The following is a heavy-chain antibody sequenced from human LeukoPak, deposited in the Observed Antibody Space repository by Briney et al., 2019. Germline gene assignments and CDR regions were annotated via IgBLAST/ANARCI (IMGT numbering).Heavy chain of an antibody. CDR1: GGSFSGYY. J-gene: IGHJ3*02. CDR3: ASVGEIDAFDI. D-gene: IGHD3-10*01. Sequence: SSETLSLTCAVYGGSFSGYYWSWIRQPPGKGLEWIGEINHSGSTNYNPSLKSRVTISVDTSKNQFSLKLSSVPAADTAVYYCASVGEIDAFDIWGEGTMVTVSS. V-gene: IGHV4-34*01. CDR2: INHSGST.